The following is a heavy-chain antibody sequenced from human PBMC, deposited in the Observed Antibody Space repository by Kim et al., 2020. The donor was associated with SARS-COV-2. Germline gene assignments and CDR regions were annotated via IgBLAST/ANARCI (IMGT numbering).Heavy chain of an antibody. D-gene: IGHD7-27*01. J-gene: IGHJ6*02. Sequence: AQKFQGRVTIIADESTSTASMELSSLRSEDTAVYYCAKLHGEYRYYYAMDVWGQGTSVTVSS. V-gene: IGHV1-69*01. CDR3: AKLHGEYRYYYAMDV.